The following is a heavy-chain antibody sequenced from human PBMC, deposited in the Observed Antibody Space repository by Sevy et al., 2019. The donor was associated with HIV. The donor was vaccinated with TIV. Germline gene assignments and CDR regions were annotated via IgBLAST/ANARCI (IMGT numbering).Heavy chain of an antibody. CDR3: ARAVLEISTWRSDY. V-gene: IGHV3-21*01. D-gene: IGHD1-1*01. Sequence: GGSLRLSCAASGFTFSSYRMTWVRQAPGKGLEWVSCISSTSAYINYADSVKGRFTIYRDNAKNLLYLQMDSLRAEDTAVDYCARAVLEISTWRSDYWGQGTLVTVSS. CDR2: ISSTSAYI. J-gene: IGHJ4*02. CDR1: GFTFSSYR.